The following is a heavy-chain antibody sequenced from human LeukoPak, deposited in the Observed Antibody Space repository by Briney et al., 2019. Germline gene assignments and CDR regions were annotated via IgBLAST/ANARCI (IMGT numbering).Heavy chain of an antibody. CDR3: VRDRVGPDY. CDR1: GFTFSSAW. V-gene: IGHV3-74*03. D-gene: IGHD1-26*01. CDR2: ITDDATT. J-gene: IGHJ4*02. Sequence: GGSLRLSCAASGFTFSSAWMHWVRQAPGTGLVWVSRITDDATTTYADSVRGRITISRDNAKNIPYLQMNSLTAEDTAVWYCVRDRVGPDYWGQGTLVTVSS.